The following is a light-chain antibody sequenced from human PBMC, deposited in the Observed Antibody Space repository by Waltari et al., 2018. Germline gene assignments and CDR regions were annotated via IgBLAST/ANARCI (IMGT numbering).Light chain of an antibody. V-gene: IGKV1-39*01. CDR1: QSINTY. Sequence: DIRMTQSPSSLSASVGDRVSITCRASQSINTYLTWYQQISGKSPKLLIYSASRLHSGVPSRFSGSGSGTDFTLTISGLQPEDSATYYCQQSSRFPRDFGGGTQVEIK. CDR2: SAS. J-gene: IGKJ4*01. CDR3: QQSSRFPRD.